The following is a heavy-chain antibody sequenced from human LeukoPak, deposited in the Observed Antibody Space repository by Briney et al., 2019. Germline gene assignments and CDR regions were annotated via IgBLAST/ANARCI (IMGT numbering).Heavy chain of an antibody. J-gene: IGHJ6*03. CDR3: ARRSTVTAYGFYYMDV. D-gene: IGHD4-17*01. Sequence: GGSLRLSCEASEFIFSGYWMTWVRQAPGKGLEWVANIKEDGSEKYYVDSVKGRFIISRNNANKSLYLQMNSLRAEDTAVYYCARRSTVTAYGFYYMDVWGKGTTVIVSS. CDR2: IKEDGSEK. CDR1: EFIFSGYW. V-gene: IGHV3-7*01.